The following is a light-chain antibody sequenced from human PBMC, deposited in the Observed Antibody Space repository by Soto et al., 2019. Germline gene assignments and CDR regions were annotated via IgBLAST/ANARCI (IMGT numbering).Light chain of an antibody. V-gene: IGLV2-14*01. CDR1: SSDVGDYNY. J-gene: IGLJ2*01. Sequence: QSALTQPASVSGSPGQWITISCTGTSSDVGDYNYVSWYQQYPGKAPKLMIYEVSNRPSGVSNRFSGSKSGNTASLTISGLQAEDEADYYCSSYTSSSTLVFGGGTKLTVL. CDR3: SSYTSSSTLV. CDR2: EVS.